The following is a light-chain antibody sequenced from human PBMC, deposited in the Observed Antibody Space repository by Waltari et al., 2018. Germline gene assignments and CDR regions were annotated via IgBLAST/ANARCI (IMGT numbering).Light chain of an antibody. CDR3: QMWDSSSGHPYV. V-gene: IGLV3-21*02. CDR2: DDS. J-gene: IGLJ1*01. Sequence: SYVLTQSPSVSVAPGQTARITCGGDNIGRKSVHWYQQKPGQAPVLVVYDDSDRHSGVPERFSVSKSGNTATLTISRVEAGDEADYFCQMWDSSSGHPYVFGSGTKVTVL. CDR1: NIGRKS.